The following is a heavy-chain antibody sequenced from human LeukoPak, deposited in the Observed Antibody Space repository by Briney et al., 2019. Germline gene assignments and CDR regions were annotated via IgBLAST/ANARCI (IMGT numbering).Heavy chain of an antibody. CDR1: GGPISSYH. V-gene: IGHV4-59*08. D-gene: IGHD5-18*01. CDR2: MYYSGST. Sequence: ASQTLSLTCTVSGGPISSYHWSWIRQPPGKGLEWIGYMYYSGSTNYNPSLKSRVTLSVDTSKNQFSLKLSSVTAADTAVYYCARHPQVETAMAHFDYWGQGTLVTVSS. J-gene: IGHJ4*02. CDR3: ARHPQVETAMAHFDY.